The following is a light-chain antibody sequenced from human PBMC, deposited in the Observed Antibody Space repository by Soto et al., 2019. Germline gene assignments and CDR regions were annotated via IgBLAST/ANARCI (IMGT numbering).Light chain of an antibody. J-gene: IGKJ1*01. CDR3: QQFGTSPRWR. CDR1: QGVNSNY. Sequence: EIVLTQSPGTLSLSPGERATHSCRASQGVNSNYLAWYQQKPGQAPRLLMYETSTRATGIPDRFSGSGSGTDFTLTSSILEPEDFALYFCQQFGTSPRWRFGQGCKVAF. CDR2: ETS. V-gene: IGKV3-20*01.